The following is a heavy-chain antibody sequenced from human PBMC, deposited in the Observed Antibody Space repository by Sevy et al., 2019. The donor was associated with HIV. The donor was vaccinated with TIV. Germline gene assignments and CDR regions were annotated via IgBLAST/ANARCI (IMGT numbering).Heavy chain of an antibody. V-gene: IGHV3-53*01. J-gene: IGHJ4*02. CDR1: GFTVSSNY. Sequence: GGSLRLSCAASGFTVSSNYMSWVRQAPGKGLEWVSVIYSGGSTYYADSVKGRFTISRANSKNMLYLQMNSQRAEDTALYYCARERLGYCSSTSCARYFDYWGQGTLVTVSS. D-gene: IGHD2-2*01. CDR3: ARERLGYCSSTSCARYFDY. CDR2: IYSGGST.